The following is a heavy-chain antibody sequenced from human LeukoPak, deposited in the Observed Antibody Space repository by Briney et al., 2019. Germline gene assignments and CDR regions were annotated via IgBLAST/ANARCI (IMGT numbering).Heavy chain of an antibody. Sequence: SETLSLTCTVSGGSISSGDYFWGWIRQHPGKGLEWIGYIYYSGSTYYNPSLKSRVTISVDTSKNQFSLMLNSVTAADTAMYYCARRGTGRWFDPWGPGTLVTVSS. CDR3: ARRGTGRWFDP. CDR1: GGSISSGDYF. CDR2: IYYSGST. V-gene: IGHV4-31*03. J-gene: IGHJ5*02. D-gene: IGHD3-10*01.